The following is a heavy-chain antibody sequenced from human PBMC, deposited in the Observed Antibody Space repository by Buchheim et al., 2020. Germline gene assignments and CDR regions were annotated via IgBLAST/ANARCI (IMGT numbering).Heavy chain of an antibody. CDR2: INGDGTVT. CDR3: ARVQYYGSGSVDY. V-gene: IGHV3-74*01. CDR1: GFAFGNYW. J-gene: IGHJ4*02. Sequence: EVQLVESGGGSVQPGGSLRLSCAASGFAFGNYWMFWVRQTAGKGLALISRINGDGTVTTYADSVKGRFTISRDNAKNSLYLQMNSLRAEDTAVYYCARVQYYGSGSVDYWGQGTL. D-gene: IGHD3-10*01.